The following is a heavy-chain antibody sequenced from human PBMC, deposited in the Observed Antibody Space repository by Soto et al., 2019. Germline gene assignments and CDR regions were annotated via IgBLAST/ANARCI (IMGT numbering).Heavy chain of an antibody. J-gene: IGHJ4*02. Sequence: GGSLRLSCAASGFTFSSYGMHWVRQAPGKGLEWVAVISYGGSNKYYADSVKGRFTISRDNSKNTLYLQMNSLRAEDTAVYYCARTYGDYGPFDYWGQGTLVTVSS. CDR1: GFTFSSYG. D-gene: IGHD4-17*01. CDR3: ARTYGDYGPFDY. V-gene: IGHV3-30*03. CDR2: ISYGGSNK.